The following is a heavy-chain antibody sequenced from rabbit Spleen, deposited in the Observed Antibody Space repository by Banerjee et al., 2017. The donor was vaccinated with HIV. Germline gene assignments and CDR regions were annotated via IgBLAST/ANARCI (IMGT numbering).Heavy chain of an antibody. CDR2: INIVTGKT. V-gene: IGHV1S45*01. J-gene: IGHJ6*01. CDR1: GVSFSDKDV. D-gene: IGHD8-1*01. CDR3: ARDSGSSFSSYGMDL. Sequence: EQLEESGGGLVKPEGSLTLTCKASGVSFSDKDVMCWVRQAPGKGLEWIACINIVTGKTVYASWAKGRFIMSRTSSTTVTLQMTNLTAADTATYFCARDSGSSFSSYGMDLWGPGTLVTVS.